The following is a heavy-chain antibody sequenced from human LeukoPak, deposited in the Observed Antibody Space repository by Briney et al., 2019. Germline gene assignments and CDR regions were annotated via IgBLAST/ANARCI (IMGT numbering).Heavy chain of an antibody. V-gene: IGHV3-7*01. CDR2: INQDGSEK. CDR1: GFTFRRYW. D-gene: IGHD4-23*01. J-gene: IGHJ4*02. Sequence: GGSLRLSCVASGFTFRRYWMSWVRQAPGKRLEWVANINQDGSEKYYVDSVKGRFTISRDNSKNSLYLQMSSVRAEDAAVYYCATDPRPDSGNFLGFDYWGQGTLVTVSS. CDR3: ATDPRPDSGNFLGFDY.